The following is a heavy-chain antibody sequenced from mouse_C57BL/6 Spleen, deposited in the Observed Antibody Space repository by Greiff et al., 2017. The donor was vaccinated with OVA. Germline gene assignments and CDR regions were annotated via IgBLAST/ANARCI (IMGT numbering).Heavy chain of an antibody. CDR1: GYTFTSYW. V-gene: IGHV1-7*01. CDR2: INPSSGYT. D-gene: IGHD3-2*02. Sequence: VQLQQSGTVLARPGASVKMSCKTSGYTFTSYWMHWVKQRPGQGLEWIGYINPSSGYTKYNQKFKDKATLTADKSSSTAYMQLSSLTYEDSAVYYCAREGTQYYFDYWGQGTTLTVSS. CDR3: AREGTQYYFDY. J-gene: IGHJ2*01.